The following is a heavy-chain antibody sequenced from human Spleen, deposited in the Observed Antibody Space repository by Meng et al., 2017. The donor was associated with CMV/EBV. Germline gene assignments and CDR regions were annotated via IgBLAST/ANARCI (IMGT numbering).Heavy chain of an antibody. CDR1: GYTFSGYY. V-gene: IGHV1-2*02. D-gene: IGHD3-22*01. CDR3: ARGLSSSGFDY. J-gene: IGHJ4*02. CDR2: INPNSGGT. Sequence: QGQLGQSGAEVKKPGASVKAPCKASGYTFSGYYMNWMRQAPGQGLEWMGWINPNSGGTNYAQKFQGRVTMTRDTSISTAYMELSSLRSVDTAVYYCARGLSSSGFDYWGQGTLVTVSS.